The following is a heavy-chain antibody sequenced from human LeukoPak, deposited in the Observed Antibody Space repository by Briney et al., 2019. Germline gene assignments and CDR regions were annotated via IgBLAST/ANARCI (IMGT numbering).Heavy chain of an antibody. J-gene: IGHJ4*02. V-gene: IGHV1-8*01. Sequence: ASVKVSCKASGYTFTTHDINWVRQATGQGLEWLGWMSPNSGDTGYAQKFQGRVTMTSDSSISTAYMELSGLRSEDTAIYYCVRTPPNWGFDYWGQGTLVTVSS. D-gene: IGHD7-27*01. CDR1: GYTFTTHD. CDR3: VRTPPNWGFDY. CDR2: MSPNSGDT.